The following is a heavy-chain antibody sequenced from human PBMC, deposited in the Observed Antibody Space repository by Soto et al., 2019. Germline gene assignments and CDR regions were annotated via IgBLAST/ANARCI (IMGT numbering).Heavy chain of an antibody. Sequence: GGSLRLSCAASGFTFSDYGMHWVRQAPGKGLEWVAVIWYDGSNKDYADSVKGRFTISRDNSKDMVYLQMNSLRVEDTAVYYCARAGSGWAFDYGGQGTQVTVPS. V-gene: IGHV3-33*01. CDR1: GFTFSDYG. CDR2: IWYDGSNK. J-gene: IGHJ4*02. CDR3: ARAGSGWAFDY. D-gene: IGHD6-19*01.